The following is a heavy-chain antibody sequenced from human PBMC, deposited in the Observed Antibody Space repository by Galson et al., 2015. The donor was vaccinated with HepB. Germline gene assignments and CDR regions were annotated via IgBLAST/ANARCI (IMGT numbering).Heavy chain of an antibody. CDR2: INHNRST. Sequence: ETLSLTCAVYGGSLSGYYWSWIRQPPGKGLEWIWEINHNRSTNYNPPLKSRVTISVDTSKNRFSLKVSSVTAADTAVYYCARAVYYDFWNGFGPWGQGTLVTVSS. D-gene: IGHD3-3*01. V-gene: IGHV4-34*01. CDR1: GGSLSGYY. J-gene: IGHJ5*02. CDR3: ARAVYYDFWNGFGP.